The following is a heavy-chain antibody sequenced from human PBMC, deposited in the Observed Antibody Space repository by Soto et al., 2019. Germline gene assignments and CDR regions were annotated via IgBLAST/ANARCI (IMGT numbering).Heavy chain of an antibody. Sequence: SETLSLTCTFSVVSISSGDYYCSWIRQPPWKGLEWIGYIYYSGSTYYNPSLKSRVTISVDTSKNQFSLKLSSVTAADTAVYYCARVLLIFRVVIPWFEPGGQGKLATV. V-gene: IGHV4-30-4*01. D-gene: IGHD3-3*01. CDR3: ARVLLIFRVVIPWFEP. CDR2: IYYSGST. CDR1: VVSISSGDYY. J-gene: IGHJ5*02.